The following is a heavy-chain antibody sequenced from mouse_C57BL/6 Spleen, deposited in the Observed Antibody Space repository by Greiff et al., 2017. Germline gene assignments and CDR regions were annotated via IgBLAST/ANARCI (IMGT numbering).Heavy chain of an antibody. J-gene: IGHJ4*01. D-gene: IGHD2-4*01. CDR1: GYTFTDYN. CDR3: ARRELRRGYAMDY. V-gene: IGHV1-18*01. Sequence: EVKLQESGPELVKPGASVKIPRKASGYTFTDYNMDWVKQSHGKSLEWIGDINPNNGGTIYNQKFKGKATLTVDKSSSTAYMELRSLTSEDTAVYYCARRELRRGYAMDYWGQGTSVTVSS. CDR2: INPNNGGT.